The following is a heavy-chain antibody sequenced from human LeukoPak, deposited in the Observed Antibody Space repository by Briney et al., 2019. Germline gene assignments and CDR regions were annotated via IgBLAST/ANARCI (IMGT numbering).Heavy chain of an antibody. J-gene: IGHJ4*02. V-gene: IGHV4-31*03. D-gene: IGHD2-8*02. CDR1: GDSISNGVKY. Sequence: PSETLSLTCTVSGDSISNGVKYGSWIRQHPGRGLEWIGYIYHSGRSYYNPSLKSRITMSVDTSKNQFSLNLSSVTAADTAVYYCARDQVECTGGTCQSRVGFDFWGQGTLVTVSS. CDR2: IYHSGRS. CDR3: ARDQVECTGGTCQSRVGFDF.